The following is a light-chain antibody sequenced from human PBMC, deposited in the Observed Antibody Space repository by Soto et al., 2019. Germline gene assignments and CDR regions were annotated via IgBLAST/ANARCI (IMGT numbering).Light chain of an antibody. Sequence: QSALTQPRSVSGSPGQSVTISCTGTSSDVGGYNYVSWYQQHPGKAPKLMIYDVSKRPSGVPDRFSGSKSGNTASLTISGLKAEDEADYYCCSYAGSYTSYVFGTVTKVTVL. CDR3: CSYAGSYTSYV. CDR1: SSDVGGYNY. V-gene: IGLV2-11*01. CDR2: DVS. J-gene: IGLJ1*01.